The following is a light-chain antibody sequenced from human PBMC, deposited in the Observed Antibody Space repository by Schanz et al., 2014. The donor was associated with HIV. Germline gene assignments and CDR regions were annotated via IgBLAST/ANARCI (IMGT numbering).Light chain of an antibody. Sequence: EIVLTQSPGTLSLSPGERATLSCRASQSVRSSFLAWYQQKPGQAPRLLISGASNRATGVPDRFSGTGSGTDFTLTISRLEPDDFAVYYCHHYGDSRGTFGGGTEVDI. V-gene: IGKV3-20*01. CDR2: GAS. CDR1: QSVRSSF. CDR3: HHYGDSRGT. J-gene: IGKJ4*02.